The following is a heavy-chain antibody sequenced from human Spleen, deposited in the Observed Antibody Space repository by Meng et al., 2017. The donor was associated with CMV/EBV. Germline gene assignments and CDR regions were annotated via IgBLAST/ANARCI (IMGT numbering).Heavy chain of an antibody. CDR1: GYTFTGYY. V-gene: IGHV1-2*02. J-gene: IGHJ6*02. CDR3: ARSCSGGGCYLNYYYGMDV. D-gene: IGHD2-15*01. Sequence: ASVKVSCKASGYTFTGYYMHWVRQASGQGLEWMGWINPNSGTTNYPQKFQGRVTMTRDTSISTSYMELSSLTSDDTAVYYCARSCSGGGCYLNYYYGMDVWGQGTTVTVSS. CDR2: INPNSGTT.